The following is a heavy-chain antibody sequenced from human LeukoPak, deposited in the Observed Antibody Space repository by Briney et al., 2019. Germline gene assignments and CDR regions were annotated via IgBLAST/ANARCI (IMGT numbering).Heavy chain of an antibody. Sequence: SQTLSLTCTVSGGSISSGGYYWSWIRQHPGKGLEWIGYIYYSGSTYYNPSLKSRVTISVDTSKNQFSLKLSSVTAADTAVYYCARERNCSGGSCYYYYYGMDVWGQGTTVTVSS. J-gene: IGHJ6*02. CDR3: ARERNCSGGSCYYYYYGMDV. CDR2: IYYSGST. V-gene: IGHV4-31*03. D-gene: IGHD2-15*01. CDR1: GGSISSGGYY.